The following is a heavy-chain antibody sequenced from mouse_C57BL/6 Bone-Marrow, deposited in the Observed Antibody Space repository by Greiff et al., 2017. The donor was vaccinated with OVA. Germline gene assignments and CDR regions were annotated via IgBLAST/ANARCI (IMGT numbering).Heavy chain of an antibody. CDR3: ARAKGYYSNYERYFDV. D-gene: IGHD2-5*01. V-gene: IGHV1-18*01. J-gene: IGHJ1*03. CDR2: INPNNGGT. CDR1: GYTFTDYN. Sequence: EVQLQQSGPELVKPGASVKIPCKASGYTFTDYNMDWVKQSHGKSLEWIGDINPNNGGTIYNQKFKGKATLTVDKSSSTAYMELRSLTSEDTAVYYCARAKGYYSNYERYFDVWGTGTTVTVSS.